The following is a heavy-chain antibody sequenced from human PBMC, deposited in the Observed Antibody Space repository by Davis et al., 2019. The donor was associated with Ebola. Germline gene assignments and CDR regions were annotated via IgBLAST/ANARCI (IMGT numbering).Heavy chain of an antibody. Sequence: AASVKVSCKASGYTFTSYAMHWVRQAPGQGLEWMGRINPNSGGTNYAQKFQGRVTMTRDTSISTAYMELSRLRSDDTAVYYCARDWGSGWYWFDPWGQGTLVTVSS. J-gene: IGHJ5*02. CDR3: ARDWGSGWYWFDP. CDR2: INPNSGGT. CDR1: GYTFTSYA. D-gene: IGHD6-19*01. V-gene: IGHV1-2*06.